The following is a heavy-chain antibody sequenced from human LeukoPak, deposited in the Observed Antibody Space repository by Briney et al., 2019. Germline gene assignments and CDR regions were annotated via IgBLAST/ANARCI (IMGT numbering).Heavy chain of an antibody. D-gene: IGHD2-2*01. CDR2: ISGSGGST. J-gene: IGHJ5*02. V-gene: IGHV3-23*01. CDR1: GFTFSSYA. CDR3: ARWAGDGIVVVPAANWFDP. Sequence: GGSLRLSCVVSGFTFSSYAMNWVRQAPGKGVEWVSAISGSGGSTYYADSVKGRFTISRDNSKNTLYLQMNSLRAEDTAVYYCARWAGDGIVVVPAANWFDPWGQGTLVTVSS.